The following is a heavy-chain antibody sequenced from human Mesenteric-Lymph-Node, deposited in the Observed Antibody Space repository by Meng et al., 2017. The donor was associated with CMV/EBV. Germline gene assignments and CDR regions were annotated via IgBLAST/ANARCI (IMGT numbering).Heavy chain of an antibody. D-gene: IGHD6-19*01. CDR1: GYTFTSYD. CDR3: ARGVRVAGIWTIKYYYGMDV. CDR2: MNPNSGNT. Sequence: ASVKVSCKASGYTFTSYDINWVRQATGQGLEWMGWMNPNSGNTGYAQKFQGRVTITRNTSISTAYMELSSLRSEDTAVYYCARGVRVAGIWTIKYYYGMDVWGKGTTVTVSS. V-gene: IGHV1-8*03. J-gene: IGHJ6*04.